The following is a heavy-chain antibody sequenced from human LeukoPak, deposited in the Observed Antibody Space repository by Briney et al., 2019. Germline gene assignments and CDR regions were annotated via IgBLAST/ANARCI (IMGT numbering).Heavy chain of an antibody. CDR3: VKDAYMLPPPYGMDV. Sequence: PGGSLRLSCSASGFTFSSYAMYWVRQAPVKGLEYVSGISSNGGSTYYTDSVKGRFTIFRDNSKNTLYLQMSSLRAEDTAVYHCVKDAYMLPPPYGMDVWAKGPRSPSP. V-gene: IGHV3-64D*06. CDR2: ISSNGGST. J-gene: IGHJ6*02. D-gene: IGHD2-21*01. CDR1: GFTFSSYA.